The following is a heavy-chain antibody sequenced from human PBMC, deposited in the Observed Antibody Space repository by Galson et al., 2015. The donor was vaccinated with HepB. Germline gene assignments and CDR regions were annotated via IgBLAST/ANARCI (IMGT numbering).Heavy chain of an antibody. V-gene: IGHV3-30*04. Sequence: SLRLSCAASGFTFSSYAMHWVRQAPGKGLEWVAVISYDGSNKYYADSVKGRFTISRDNSKNTLYLQMNSLRAEDAAVYYCARGDYGDYGNAFDIWGQGTMVTVSS. CDR3: ARGDYGDYGNAFDI. J-gene: IGHJ3*02. CDR1: GFTFSSYA. D-gene: IGHD4-17*01. CDR2: ISYDGSNK.